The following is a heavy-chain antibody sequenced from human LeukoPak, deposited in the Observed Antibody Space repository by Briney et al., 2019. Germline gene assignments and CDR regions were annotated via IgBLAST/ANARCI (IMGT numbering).Heavy chain of an antibody. CDR2: IYPGDSDT. Sequence: GESLEISCKGSGYPFTSYWIAWVRQMPGKGLEWVGIIYPGDSDTRYSPSFQGRVTISADKSISTAYLQWSSLKASDTAMYYCSRRGVLPGDYWGQGTLVTVSS. J-gene: IGHJ4*02. V-gene: IGHV5-51*01. D-gene: IGHD1-14*01. CDR3: SRRGVLPGDY. CDR1: GYPFTSYW.